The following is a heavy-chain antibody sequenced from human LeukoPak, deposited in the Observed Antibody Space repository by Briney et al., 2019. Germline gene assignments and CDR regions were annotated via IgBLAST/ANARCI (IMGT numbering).Heavy chain of an antibody. D-gene: IGHD6-13*01. CDR1: GESVSNYIAT. J-gene: IGHJ4*02. CDR3: ARERSSWYYLDY. V-gene: IGHV6-1*01. CDR2: TYYRSQWYY. Sequence: SQTLSLTCVISGESVSNYIATWNWLRQSPSRGLEWLGRTYYRSQWYYDYAVSVRSRITINPDTSKNQFSLQLSSVTPEDTAVYFCARERSSWYYLDYWGQGMLVTVSS.